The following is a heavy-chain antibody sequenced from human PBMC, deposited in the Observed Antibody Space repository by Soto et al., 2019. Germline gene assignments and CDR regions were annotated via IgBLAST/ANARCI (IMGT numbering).Heavy chain of an antibody. D-gene: IGHD5-12*01. CDR2: ISDSGGST. J-gene: IGHJ4*02. CDR3: AKRPGDGYNYPDY. CDR1: GFTFSYYA. V-gene: IGHV3-23*01. Sequence: EVQLLESGGGLVQPGGSLRLSCATSGFTFSYYAMSWVRQAPGKGLEWVSSISDSGGSTYYADSVKGRFTISRDISKDTLYLQINSLRVEDTAVYYCAKRPGDGYNYPDYWGQGALVTVSS.